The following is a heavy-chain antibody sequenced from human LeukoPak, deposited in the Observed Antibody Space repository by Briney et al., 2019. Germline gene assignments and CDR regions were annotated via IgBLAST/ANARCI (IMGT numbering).Heavy chain of an antibody. Sequence: SETLSLTCTVSGGSISSYYWSWIRQPPGKGLEWIGYIYYSGSTSYSPSLKSRVTISVDTSKNQFSLKLSSVTAADTAVYYCARDTLWFGELPPFEYWGQGTLVTVSS. D-gene: IGHD3-10*01. CDR3: ARDTLWFGELPPFEY. CDR1: GGSISSYY. V-gene: IGHV4-59*12. CDR2: IYYSGST. J-gene: IGHJ4*02.